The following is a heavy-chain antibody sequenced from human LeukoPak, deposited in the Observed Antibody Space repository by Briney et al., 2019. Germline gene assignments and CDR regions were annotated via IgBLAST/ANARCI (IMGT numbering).Heavy chain of an antibody. J-gene: IGHJ6*02. Sequence: GGSLRLSCSASGFAFSSYSMSWVRQAPGRGLEWVSSSSSSSYKYYADSVKGRFTISRDNAKNSLYLQMNSLRAEDTALYYCAKGNRGLAVAPTDVWGQGTTVTVSS. D-gene: IGHD6-19*01. CDR1: GFAFSSYS. V-gene: IGHV3-21*04. CDR3: AKGNRGLAVAPTDV. CDR2: SSSSSYK.